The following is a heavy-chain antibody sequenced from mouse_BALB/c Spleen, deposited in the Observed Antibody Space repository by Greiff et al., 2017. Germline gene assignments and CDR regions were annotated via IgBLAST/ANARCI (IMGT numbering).Heavy chain of an antibody. CDR2: INPYNGGT. CDR3: ARGENLLGRFDY. J-gene: IGHJ2*01. Sequence: EVKLEESGPELVKPGASMKISCKASGYSFTGYTMNWVKQGHGKNLEWIGLINPYNGGTSYNQKFKGKATLTVDKSSSTAYMELLSLTSEDSAVYYCARGENLLGRFDYWGQGTTLTVSS. CDR1: GYSFTGYT. V-gene: IGHV1-18*01. D-gene: IGHD4-1*01.